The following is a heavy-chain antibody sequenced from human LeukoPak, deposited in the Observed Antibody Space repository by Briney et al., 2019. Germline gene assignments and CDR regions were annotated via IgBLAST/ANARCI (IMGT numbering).Heavy chain of an antibody. J-gene: IGHJ6*03. Sequence: SETLSLTCTVSGGSISSYYWSWIRQPPGKGLEWIGYIYYSGSTNYNPSLKSRVTISVDTSKNQFSLKLSSVTAADTAVYYCARDDYYYYYMDVWGKGTTVTVSS. CDR1: GGSISSYY. V-gene: IGHV4-59*01. CDR2: IYYSGST. CDR3: ARDDYYYYYMDV.